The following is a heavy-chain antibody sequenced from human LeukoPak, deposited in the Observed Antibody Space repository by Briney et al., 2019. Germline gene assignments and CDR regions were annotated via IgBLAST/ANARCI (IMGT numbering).Heavy chain of an antibody. D-gene: IGHD3-10*01. CDR1: GGSISSSSYY. J-gene: IGHJ3*02. V-gene: IGHV4-39*07. Sequence: SETLSLTCTVSGGSISSSSYYWGWIRQPPGKGLEWIGEINHIGSTNYNPSLTSRVTTSLDTSKNEFSLTLSSVTAADTAVYYCARSDGYGLVGIWGQGTMVTVSS. CDR2: INHIGST. CDR3: ARSDGYGLVGI.